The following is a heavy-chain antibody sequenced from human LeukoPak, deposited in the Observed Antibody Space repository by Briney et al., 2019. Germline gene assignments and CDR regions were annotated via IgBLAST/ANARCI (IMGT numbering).Heavy chain of an antibody. CDR2: ISGSGGST. V-gene: IGHV3-23*01. CDR1: GFTFSSYA. CDR3: AKPTQYSSSWFPFDY. J-gene: IGHJ4*02. Sequence: GGSLRLSCVASGFTFSSYAMSWVRQAPGKGLEWVSAISGSGGSTYYADSVKGRFTISRDNSKNTLYLQMNSLRAEDTAVYYCAKPTQYSSSWFPFDYWGQGTLVTVSS. D-gene: IGHD6-13*01.